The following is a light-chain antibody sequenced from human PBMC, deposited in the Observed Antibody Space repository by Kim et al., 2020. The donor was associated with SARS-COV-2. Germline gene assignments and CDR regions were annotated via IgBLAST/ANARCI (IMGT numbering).Light chain of an antibody. V-gene: IGLV1-44*01. CDR1: RSNIGSNS. CDR2: SNS. CDR3: AAWDDSLNGVV. Sequence: GQRVTCSCSGGRSNIGSNSVSWFQQLPGTAPKLLIFSNSQRPSGVPDRFSGSTSGTSASLAISGLQSEDETDYYCAAWDDSLNGVVFGGGTQLTVL. J-gene: IGLJ2*01.